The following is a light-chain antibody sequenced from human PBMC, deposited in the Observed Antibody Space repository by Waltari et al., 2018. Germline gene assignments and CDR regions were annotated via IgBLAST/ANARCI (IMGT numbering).Light chain of an antibody. CDR2: DVT. Sequence: QSALTQPASVSGSPGQSITISCTGTSGDIGGYHYVYWYQQHPGKAPKLMIYDVTRWPSGVSTRFSGSKSDNTASLTISGLQAEDEADYYCTSYTSTNTVIFGGGTKVTV. J-gene: IGLJ2*01. CDR1: SGDIGGYHY. CDR3: TSYTSTNTVI. V-gene: IGLV2-14*03.